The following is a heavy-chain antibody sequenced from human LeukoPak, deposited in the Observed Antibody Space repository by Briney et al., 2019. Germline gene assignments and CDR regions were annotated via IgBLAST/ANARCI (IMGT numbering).Heavy chain of an antibody. Sequence: PGRSLRLSCAASGFTFSSYAMHWVRQAPGKGLEWVAVISYDGSNKYYADSVKGRFTISRDNSKNTLYLQMNSLRAEDTAVYYCARGAYYYYDSSGYYLDYWGQGTLVTVSS. CDR1: GFTFSSYA. J-gene: IGHJ4*02. CDR2: ISYDGSNK. V-gene: IGHV3-30*01. D-gene: IGHD3-22*01. CDR3: ARGAYYYYDSSGYYLDY.